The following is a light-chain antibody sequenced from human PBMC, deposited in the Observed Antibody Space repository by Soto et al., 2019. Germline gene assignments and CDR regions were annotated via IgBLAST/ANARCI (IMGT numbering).Light chain of an antibody. Sequence: EIVLTQSPGTLSLSPGERATLSCRASQSVSSSYLASYQQKPGQAPRLLIYGASSMATGIPDRFSGSGSRTDFTLTISRLEPEDFTVYYCQQYGSVFTFGPGTKGDIK. CDR1: QSVSSSY. J-gene: IGKJ3*01. V-gene: IGKV3-20*01. CDR2: GAS. CDR3: QQYGSVFT.